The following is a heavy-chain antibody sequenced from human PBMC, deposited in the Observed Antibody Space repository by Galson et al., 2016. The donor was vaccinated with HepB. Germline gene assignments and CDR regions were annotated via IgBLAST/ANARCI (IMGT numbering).Heavy chain of an antibody. V-gene: IGHV3-48*03. CDR1: GFTFSKSE. CDR2: ISSGGSSM. D-gene: IGHD1-1*01. J-gene: IGHJ4*02. Sequence: SLRLSCAASGFTFSKSEMNWVRQAPGEGLEWVSYISSGGSSMYYADSVKGRFTISRDNTKNTLFLQLNSLRAEETAVYYCAREYYRYNWGDGRFADYWGQGVLVSVSS. CDR3: AREYYRYNWGDGRFADY.